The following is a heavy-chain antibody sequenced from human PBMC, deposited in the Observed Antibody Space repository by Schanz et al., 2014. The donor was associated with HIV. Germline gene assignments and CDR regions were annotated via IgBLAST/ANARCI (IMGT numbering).Heavy chain of an antibody. D-gene: IGHD3-9*01. Sequence: VQLVESGGGMVKPGGSLRLSCAASGLTISNYSMNWVRQAPGKGLEWVSSISDRSDYLHYADSVKGRFTISRDNAKNSLYLQMSSLRADDEAVYYCARDSYYDRSRYSSYYYYGMEVWGQGATVTVS. J-gene: IGHJ6*02. V-gene: IGHV3-21*01. CDR2: ISDRSDYL. CDR1: GLTISNYS. CDR3: ARDSYYDRSRYSSYYYYGMEV.